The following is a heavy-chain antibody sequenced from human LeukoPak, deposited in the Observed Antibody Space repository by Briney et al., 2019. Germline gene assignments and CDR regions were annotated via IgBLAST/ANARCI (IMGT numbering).Heavy chain of an antibody. CDR3: ARPRAIAVAGTTLPKYFQY. V-gene: IGHV3-30-3*01. Sequence: PGGSLRLSCAASGFTFNSYTMHWVRQAPGKGLEWVAVVSHDGSNKYYADSVKGRFTISRDNSKNTLYLQMNSLRVEDTAVYYCARPRAIAVAGTTLPKYFQYWGQGTLVTVSS. CDR2: VSHDGSNK. CDR1: GFTFNSYT. J-gene: IGHJ1*01. D-gene: IGHD6-19*01.